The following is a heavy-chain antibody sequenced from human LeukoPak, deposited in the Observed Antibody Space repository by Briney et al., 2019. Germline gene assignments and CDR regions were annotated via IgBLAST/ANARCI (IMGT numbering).Heavy chain of an antibody. CDR2: DGSNK. V-gene: IGHV3-30*01. Sequence: DGSNKYYADSVKGRFTISRDNSKNTLYLQMNSLRAEDTAVSPCVGGVWQQLVLAGRPNPFDYWGQGTLVTVSS. J-gene: IGHJ4*02. D-gene: IGHD6-13*01. CDR3: VGGVWQQLVLAGRPNPFDY.